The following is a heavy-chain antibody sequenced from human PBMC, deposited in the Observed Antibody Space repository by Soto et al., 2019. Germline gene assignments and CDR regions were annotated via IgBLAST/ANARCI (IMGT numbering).Heavy chain of an antibody. CDR1: GFTFSSYA. CDR2: ISGSGGST. D-gene: IGHD3-3*01. J-gene: IGHJ6*02. CDR3: AKFSFLDDFGSGYYIAYYSGMDV. V-gene: IGHV3-23*01. Sequence: GGSLRLSCAAPGFTFSSYAMSWVRQAPGKGLEWVSAISGSGGSTYYADSVKGRFTISRDNSKNTLYLQMNSLRAEDTAVYYFAKFSFLDDFGSGYYIAYYSGMDVWGQGTTVTVSS.